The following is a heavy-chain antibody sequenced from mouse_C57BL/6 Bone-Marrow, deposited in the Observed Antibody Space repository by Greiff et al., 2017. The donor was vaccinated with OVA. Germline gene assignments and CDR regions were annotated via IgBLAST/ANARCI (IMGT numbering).Heavy chain of an antibody. CDR1: GYSITSGYY. CDR2: ISYDGSN. V-gene: IGHV3-6*01. Sequence: EVKLMESGPGLVKPSQSLSLTCSVTGYSITSGYYWNWIRQFPGNKLEWMGYISYDGSNNYNPSLKNRISITRDTSKNQFFLKLKSVTTEDTATYYCARGGDYYDRSDYFDYWGQGTTLTVSS. D-gene: IGHD1-1*01. CDR3: ARGGDYYDRSDYFDY. J-gene: IGHJ2*01.